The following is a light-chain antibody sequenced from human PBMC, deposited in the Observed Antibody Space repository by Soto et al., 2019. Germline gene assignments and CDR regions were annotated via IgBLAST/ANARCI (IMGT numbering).Light chain of an antibody. J-gene: IGKJ4*01. CDR1: QLVLVISNYQSY. CDR3: QQYYSGVT. Sequence: DIVMTQSPDSLAVSLGERATINCKSSQLVLVISNYQSYLAWDQQKPGQPPRLLIYGSSTRESGVPDRFRGSGSRTDFTLTGSSLQAEDVAVYYCQQYYSGVTFGGEPKVDIK. V-gene: IGKV4-1*01. CDR2: GSS.